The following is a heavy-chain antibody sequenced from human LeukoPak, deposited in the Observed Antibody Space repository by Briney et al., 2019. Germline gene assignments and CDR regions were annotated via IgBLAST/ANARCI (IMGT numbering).Heavy chain of an antibody. CDR1: GYSFISYG. CDR3: ARSSSGWYLGF. D-gene: IGHD6-19*01. V-gene: IGHV1-18*01. CDR2: ITTSNGNT. J-gene: IGHJ4*02. Sequence: ASVKVSCKASGYSFISYGISWVRQAPGQGLEWMGWITTSNGNTNYAQKFQDKFTMTSDTSTSTAYMELGSLRSDDTAVYYCARSSSGWYLGFWGQGTLVTVSS.